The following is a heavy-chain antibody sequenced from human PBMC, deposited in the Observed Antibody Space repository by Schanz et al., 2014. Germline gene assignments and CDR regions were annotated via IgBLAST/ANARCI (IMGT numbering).Heavy chain of an antibody. J-gene: IGHJ1*01. Sequence: QVQLVQSGAEVKKPGASVKVSCKASGYTFTSYGISWVRQAPGQGPEWMGWISVYNADTKYAQKVQGRVTMTTDTSTSTAYMELRSLRSDDTAVYYCAGATYSSSWYGGSEYFQHWGQGTLVTVSS. D-gene: IGHD6-13*01. CDR1: GYTFTSYG. CDR3: AGATYSSSWYGGSEYFQH. V-gene: IGHV1-18*04. CDR2: ISVYNADT.